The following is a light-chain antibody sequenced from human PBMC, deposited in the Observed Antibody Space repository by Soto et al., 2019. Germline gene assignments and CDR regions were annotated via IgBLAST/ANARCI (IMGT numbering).Light chain of an antibody. CDR1: SSNIGAGYD. CDR3: QSYDSSLSGYVI. Sequence: QSVLTQPPSVSGAPGQRVTISCTGSSSNIGAGYDVHWYQQDPGTAPKLLIYGDTNRPSGVPDRFSGSKSGTSAFLAITGLQAEDESDYYCQSYDSSLSGYVIFGGGTKETVL. CDR2: GDT. V-gene: IGLV1-40*01. J-gene: IGLJ2*01.